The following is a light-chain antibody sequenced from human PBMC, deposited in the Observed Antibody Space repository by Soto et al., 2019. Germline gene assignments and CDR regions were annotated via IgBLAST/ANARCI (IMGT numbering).Light chain of an antibody. CDR2: GAS. J-gene: IGKJ3*01. CDR1: QSIANT. CDR3: QQYNSWRT. V-gene: IGKV3-15*01. Sequence: EIVMTQSPATLSVSPGERATLSCRASQSIANTLAWYQQKPGQAPRLLIYGASIRATGIPARFSGSGSGTEFTLTISSLQSEDFAVYYCQQYNSWRTFGPGTKVDVK.